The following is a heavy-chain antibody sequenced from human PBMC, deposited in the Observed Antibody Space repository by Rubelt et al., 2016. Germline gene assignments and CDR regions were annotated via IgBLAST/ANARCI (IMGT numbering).Heavy chain of an antibody. D-gene: IGHD3-22*01. CDR3: ARGLYYEDSSGYYSN. CDR1: GGSISSSNW. J-gene: IGHJ4*02. CDR2: IYHSGST. Sequence: QVQLQESGPGLVKPSGTLSLTCAVSGGSISSSNWWSWVRQPPGKGLEWIGEIYHSGSTNYNPSLKSRVTISVDKAKNQFSLKLRSVTAAETAVYYCARGLYYEDSSGYYSNWGQGTLVTVSS. V-gene: IGHV4-4*02.